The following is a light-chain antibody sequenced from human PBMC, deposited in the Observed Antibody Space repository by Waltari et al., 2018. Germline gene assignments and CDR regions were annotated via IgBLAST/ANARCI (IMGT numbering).Light chain of an antibody. J-gene: IGLJ1*01. CDR1: SRDIGDYNY. V-gene: IGLV2-14*03. CDR3: ASYAGTNPYV. Sequence: QSTLTQPASVSGSPGQSITISCPGSSRDIGDYNYVSWFQQHPDKVPKLLIYEVLNRPSGVSARFSGSKSGTTAFLTISGLQTDDEASYYCASYAGTNPYVFGTGT. CDR2: EVL.